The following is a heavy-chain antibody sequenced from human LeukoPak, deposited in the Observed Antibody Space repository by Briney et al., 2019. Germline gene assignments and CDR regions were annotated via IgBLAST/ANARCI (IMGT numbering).Heavy chain of an antibody. D-gene: IGHD6-13*01. J-gene: IGHJ3*02. CDR2: IIPIFGTA. CDR1: GYTFTSYG. V-gene: IGHV1-69*13. CDR3: ARPSSGIAAAGTLWDAFDI. Sequence: ASVKVSCKASGYTFTSYGISWVRQAPGQGLEWMGGIIPIFGTANYAQKFQGRVTITADESTSTAYMELSSLRSEDTAVYYCARPSSGIAAAGTLWDAFDIWGQGTMVTVSS.